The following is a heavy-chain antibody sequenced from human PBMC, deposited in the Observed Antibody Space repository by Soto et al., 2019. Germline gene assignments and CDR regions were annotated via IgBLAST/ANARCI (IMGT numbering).Heavy chain of an antibody. CDR1: GFTFNMYW. D-gene: IGHD2-2*01. Sequence: EVQLVESGGGVIQPGGSLRLSCTASGFTFNMYWMHWVRQVAGKGLVWVSRINDDGTFTDYADSVKGRFTVSRDNARNSLFLQMSRLRAEDTAVYYCAKGGMFQLLPFESWGQGTLVIVSS. J-gene: IGHJ4*02. CDR3: AKGGMFQLLPFES. CDR2: INDDGTFT. V-gene: IGHV3-74*01.